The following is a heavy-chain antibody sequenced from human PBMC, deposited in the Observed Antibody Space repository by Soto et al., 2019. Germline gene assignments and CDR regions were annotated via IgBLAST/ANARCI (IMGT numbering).Heavy chain of an antibody. Sequence: EVQLVESGGGLVQPGGSLRLSCEASGFTFRNYYMPWVRQGTGKGLEWVSGISAAGDPDYADSVEGRFTISRENAQNSFFLQMNSLRVGDTAVYYCARTDRDFYGLDVWGQGTTVIVSS. CDR2: ISAAGDP. J-gene: IGHJ6*02. V-gene: IGHV3-13*05. CDR1: GFTFRNYY. CDR3: ARTDRDFYGLDV.